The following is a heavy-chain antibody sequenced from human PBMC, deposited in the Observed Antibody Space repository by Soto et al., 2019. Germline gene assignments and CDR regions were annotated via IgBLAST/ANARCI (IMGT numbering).Heavy chain of an antibody. Sequence: QVQLQESGPGLVKPSQTLSLTCTVSGGSISTVNYWWSWIRQSPDMGLEGIGHIYNGGSTYNNPSVERRVTMSVDTSKNQLSLTLSSVSAADTAVYYCARGPSGDKVDSWGQGTLVTVSS. J-gene: IGHJ4*02. CDR1: GGSISTVNYW. D-gene: IGHD7-27*01. V-gene: IGHV4-30-4*01. CDR3: ARGPSGDKVDS. CDR2: IYNGGST.